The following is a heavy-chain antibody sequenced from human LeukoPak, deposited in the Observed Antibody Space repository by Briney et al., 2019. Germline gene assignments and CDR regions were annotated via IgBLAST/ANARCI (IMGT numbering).Heavy chain of an antibody. Sequence: GGSLRLSCAASGFTFSSDRMHWVRQAPGKGLEWVSCISSDSSCINYADSVKGRFTISRDNAKNSLYLQMNSLRAEDTAVYYCAKEPLGYCSGGSCYSGGYYYYYGMDVWGKGTTVTVSS. CDR3: AKEPLGYCSGGSCYSGGYYYYYGMDV. CDR1: GFTFSSDR. J-gene: IGHJ6*04. CDR2: ISSDSSCI. V-gene: IGHV3-21*01. D-gene: IGHD2-15*01.